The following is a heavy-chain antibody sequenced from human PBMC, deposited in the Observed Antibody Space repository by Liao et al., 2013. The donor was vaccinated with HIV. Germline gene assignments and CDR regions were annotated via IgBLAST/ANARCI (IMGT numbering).Heavy chain of an antibody. V-gene: IGHV4-59*01. CDR2: LLQWKY. Sequence: QVQLQESGPGLVKPSETLSLTCSVYGVSISDYHWSWIRQPPGGTPGVDKLSLLQWKYQGIVPPSRVESPYRWYTSRNEFSLKLTSVTAADTAVYYCARAPDGGGDFDFWGPGNPGHRRPQ. CDR3: ARAPDGGGDFDF. J-gene: IGHJ4*02. CDR1: GVSISDYH.